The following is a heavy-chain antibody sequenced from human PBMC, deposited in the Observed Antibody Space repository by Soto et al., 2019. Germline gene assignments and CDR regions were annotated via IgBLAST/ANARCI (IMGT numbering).Heavy chain of an antibody. CDR3: TRHIGGLRPNLDS. V-gene: IGHV4-39*01. D-gene: IGHD3-3*01. CDR2: FYFSGST. J-gene: IGHJ4*02. CDR1: GDSITSRSFY. Sequence: SETLSLTCSVSGDSITSRSFYWGWIRQPPGKGLEWIGSFYFSGSTYYNPSLKSRVTISIDTSENQFSLKLSSVTAADTAVYYCTRHIGGLRPNLDSWGQGILVTVSS.